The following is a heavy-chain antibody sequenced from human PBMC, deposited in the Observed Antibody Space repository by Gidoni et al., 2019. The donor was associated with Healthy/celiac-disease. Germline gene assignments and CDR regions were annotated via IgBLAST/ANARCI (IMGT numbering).Heavy chain of an antibody. CDR1: GFTFTSSA. CDR2: IVVGSGNT. D-gene: IGHD6-19*01. CDR3: AADRGAVAAFGDAFDI. J-gene: IGHJ3*02. V-gene: IGHV1-58*01. Sequence: QMQLVQSGPEVKKPGTSVKVSCKASGFTFTSSAVQWVRQARGQRLEWIGWIVVGSGNTNYAQKFQERVTITRDMSTSTAYMELSSLRSEDTAVYYCAADRGAVAAFGDAFDIWGQGTMVTVSS.